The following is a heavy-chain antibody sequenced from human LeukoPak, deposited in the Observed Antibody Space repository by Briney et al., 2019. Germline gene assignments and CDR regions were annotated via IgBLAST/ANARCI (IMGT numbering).Heavy chain of an antibody. CDR2: INHSGST. CDR1: GGSFSGYY. Sequence: SETLSLTCAVYGGSFSGYYWSWIRQPPGKGLEWIGEINHSGSTNYNPSLKSRVTISVDTSKNQFSLKLSSVTAADTAVYYCARDYSSSWSQRGYFDYWGQGTLVTVS. CDR3: ARDYSSSWSQRGYFDY. V-gene: IGHV4-34*01. D-gene: IGHD6-13*01. J-gene: IGHJ4*02.